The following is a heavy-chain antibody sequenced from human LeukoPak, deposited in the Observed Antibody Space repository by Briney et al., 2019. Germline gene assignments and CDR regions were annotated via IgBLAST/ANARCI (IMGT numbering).Heavy chain of an antibody. CDR1: GDSIGSYY. CDR3: ASPGRYTYYYDSRHAFDI. J-gene: IGHJ3*02. Sequence: NPSETLSLTCTVSGDSIGSYYWSWIRQSAGKGLEWVGRIYSSGTTDYNPSLKSRVTMSVDTSKNQFSLKLNSVTAADTAVYYCASPGRYTYYYDSRHAFDIWGQGTMVTVSS. CDR2: IYSSGTT. V-gene: IGHV4-4*07. D-gene: IGHD3-22*01.